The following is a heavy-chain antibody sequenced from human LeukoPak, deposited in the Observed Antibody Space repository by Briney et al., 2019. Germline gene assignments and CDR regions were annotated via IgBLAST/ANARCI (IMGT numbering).Heavy chain of an antibody. D-gene: IGHD1-26*01. CDR2: IYYSGST. J-gene: IGHJ3*02. CDR3: ARANQWELLLFGI. V-gene: IGHV4-59*01. Sequence: PSETLSLTCTVSGGSISSYYWSWIRQPPGKGLEWIGYIYYSGSTNYNPSLKSRVTISVDTSKNQFSLKLSSVTAADTAVYYCARANQWELLLFGIWGQGTMVTVSS. CDR1: GGSISSYY.